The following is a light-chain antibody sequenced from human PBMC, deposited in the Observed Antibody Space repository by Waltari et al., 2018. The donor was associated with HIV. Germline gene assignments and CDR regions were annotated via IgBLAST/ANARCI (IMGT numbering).Light chain of an antibody. Sequence: QSVLTQPPSLSAAPGQKVTFPCSGSTPHLGKTFVSWYQQLPEAAPKLIIYDNNKRPSGVPDRFSGSKSATSATLAITGLQTGDEADYYCGTWDSSVSAGVFGGGTKLTVL. CDR2: DNN. CDR3: GTWDSSVSAGV. V-gene: IGLV1-51*01. J-gene: IGLJ2*01. CDR1: TPHLGKTF.